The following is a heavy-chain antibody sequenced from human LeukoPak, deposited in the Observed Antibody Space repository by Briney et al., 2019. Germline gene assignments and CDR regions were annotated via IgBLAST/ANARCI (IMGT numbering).Heavy chain of an antibody. CDR1: GYSFTSYW. CDR2: IYPGDSNT. J-gene: IGHJ4*02. D-gene: IGHD2-2*01. V-gene: IGHV5-51*01. CDR3: ARRAIIQGTSALDF. Sequence: PGESLKISCKGSGYSFTSYWIGWVRQMPGKGLEWMGIIYPGDSNTRYSPSFQGQVTISADKSITTAYLEWSSLKASDTAMYYCARRAIIQGTSALDFWGQGTVVIVSS.